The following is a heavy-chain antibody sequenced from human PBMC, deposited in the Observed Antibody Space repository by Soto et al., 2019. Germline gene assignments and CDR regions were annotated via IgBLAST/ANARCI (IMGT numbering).Heavy chain of an antibody. CDR3: AFNSGSGSYYFDY. CDR2: ISGGGETT. V-gene: IGHV3-23*01. J-gene: IGHJ4*02. Sequence: EVQLLESGGGLVQPGGSLRLSCAASGFTFSSYAMWWVRQAPGKGLACVSAISGGGETTYYADSVKGRFTISRDNSENTLYLQMNSLRAEDTAVYYCAFNSGSGSYYFDYWGQGTLVTVSS. D-gene: IGHD3-10*01. CDR1: GFTFSSYA.